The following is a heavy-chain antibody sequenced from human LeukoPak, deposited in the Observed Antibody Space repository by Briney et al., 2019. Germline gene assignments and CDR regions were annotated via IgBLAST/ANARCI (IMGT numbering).Heavy chain of an antibody. CDR2: IYHSGSP. D-gene: IGHD1-1*01. CDR3: ARVNINNWHSCDY. Sequence: SETLSLACTVSGGSISSNNWWGWVRQPPGKGLEWIGEIYHSGSPNYNPSLKSRVTISVDKSRNHFSLNLSSVTAADTAVYYCARVNINNWHSCDYWGQGTLVTVSS. J-gene: IGHJ4*02. V-gene: IGHV4-4*02. CDR1: GGSISSNNW.